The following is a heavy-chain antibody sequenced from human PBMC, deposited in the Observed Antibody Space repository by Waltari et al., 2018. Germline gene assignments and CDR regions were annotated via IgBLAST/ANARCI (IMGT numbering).Heavy chain of an antibody. D-gene: IGHD6-19*01. CDR3: ARGPGWLTDY. J-gene: IGHJ4*02. CDR2: TNQDGRKI. Sequence: EVQLVVSGGVLVQPGGSLRLSCEASGFTFSDYWMTWVRQAPGKGLEWVANTNQDGRKIRYEDAVKGRFTISRDNARNSLYLQMNSLRVEDTAVYYCARGPGWLTDYWGQGTLVTVSS. CDR1: GFTFSDYW. V-gene: IGHV3-7*01.